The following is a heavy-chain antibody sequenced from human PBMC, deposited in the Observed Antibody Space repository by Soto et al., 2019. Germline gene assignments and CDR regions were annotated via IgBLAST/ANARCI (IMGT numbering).Heavy chain of an antibody. Sequence: EVQLLESGGGLVQPGGSLRLSCAASGFTFSTFVMNWVRQAPGKGLQWVSTINTDGGVTYYADSVKGRFTVSRDNSKDTLYLQMNSLRAEDTAVYYRAKAVEMTTIIGTHKYFDYWGQGTLVTVSS. V-gene: IGHV3-23*01. CDR3: AKAVEMTTIIGTHKYFDY. D-gene: IGHD4-17*01. J-gene: IGHJ4*02. CDR1: GFTFSTFV. CDR2: INTDGGVT.